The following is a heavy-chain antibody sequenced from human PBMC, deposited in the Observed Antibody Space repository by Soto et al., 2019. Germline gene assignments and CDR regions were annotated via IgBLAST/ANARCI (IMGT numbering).Heavy chain of an antibody. V-gene: IGHV1-3*01. CDR3: ARDDLRDYYYYYGMDV. Sequence: ASVKVSCKASGYTFTSYAMHWVRQAPGQRLEWMGWINAGNGNTKYSQKFKGRVTITRDTSASTAYMELSSLRSEDTAVYYCARDDLRDYYYYYGMDVWGQGTTVTVSS. CDR1: GYTFTSYA. CDR2: INAGNGNT. J-gene: IGHJ6*02.